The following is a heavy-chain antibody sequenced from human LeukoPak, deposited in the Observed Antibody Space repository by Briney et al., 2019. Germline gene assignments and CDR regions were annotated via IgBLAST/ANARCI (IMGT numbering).Heavy chain of an antibody. CDR1: GYTFTSYG. Sequence: ASVKVSCKASGYTFTSYGISWVRQAPGQGLEWMGWVSAYNGDTNYAQKVQGRVTMTTDTSTSIGYMELRSLRSDDTAVYYCCRGSYYDYWGQGTLVTVSS. CDR3: CRGSYYDY. CDR2: VSAYNGDT. J-gene: IGHJ4*02. V-gene: IGHV1-18*01. D-gene: IGHD1-26*01.